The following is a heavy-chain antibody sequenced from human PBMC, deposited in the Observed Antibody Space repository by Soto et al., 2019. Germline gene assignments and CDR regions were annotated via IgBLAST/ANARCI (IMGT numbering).Heavy chain of an antibody. CDR2: ISYAGSNK. CDR3: ARPRWRDDYNWGYFDL. V-gene: IGHV3-30-3*01. CDR1: GFTFSSYA. Sequence: QVQLVESGGGVVRPGRSLRLYCAASGFTFSSYAMHWVRQAPGKGLEWVAVISYAGSNKYYADSVKGRFTISRDNSKNTLYLQMNSLRAEDTAVYYCARPRWRDDYNWGYFDLWGRGTLVTVSS. D-gene: IGHD4-4*01. J-gene: IGHJ2*01.